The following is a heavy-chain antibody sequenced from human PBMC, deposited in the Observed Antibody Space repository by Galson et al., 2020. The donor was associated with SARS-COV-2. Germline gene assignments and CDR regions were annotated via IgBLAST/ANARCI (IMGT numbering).Heavy chain of an antibody. CDR1: DFTFSSYW. CDR2: IKQDGSER. V-gene: IGHV3-7*01. CDR3: ARVPRNVFDY. Sequence: GESLKISCVASDFTFSSYWMSWVRQAPGKGLEWVANIKQDGSERYYVDSVKGRFTISRDNAKNSLYLQMNSLRAEDTAVYYCARVPRNVFDYWGQGTLVTVSS. D-gene: IGHD3-16*01. J-gene: IGHJ4*02.